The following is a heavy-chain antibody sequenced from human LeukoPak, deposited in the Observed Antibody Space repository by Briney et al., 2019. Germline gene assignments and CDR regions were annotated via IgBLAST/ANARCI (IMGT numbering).Heavy chain of an antibody. CDR1: GFTFSSYA. J-gene: IGHJ2*01. Sequence: PGGSLRLSCAASGFTFSSYAMHWVRQAPGKGLEWVAVISYDGSNKYYADSVKGRFTISRDNSKNTLYLQMNSLRAEDTAVYYCARKIGGAVAGNWYFDLWGRRTLVIVSS. V-gene: IGHV3-30-3*01. CDR2: ISYDGSNK. D-gene: IGHD6-19*01. CDR3: ARKIGGAVAGNWYFDL.